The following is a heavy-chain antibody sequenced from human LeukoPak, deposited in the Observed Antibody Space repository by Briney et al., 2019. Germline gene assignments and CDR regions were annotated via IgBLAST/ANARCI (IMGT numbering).Heavy chain of an antibody. CDR2: INSDGSSR. V-gene: IGHV3-74*01. CDR3: ASASSHRIAAGRDY. Sequence: GGSLRLSCAACGFTFSNYWMHWVRQAPGKGLVWVSRINSDGSSRNYADSVKGRFTISRDNAKNTLYLQMNSLRAEDTAVYYCASASSHRIAAGRDYWGQGTLVTVSS. J-gene: IGHJ4*02. CDR1: GFTFSNYW. D-gene: IGHD6-13*01.